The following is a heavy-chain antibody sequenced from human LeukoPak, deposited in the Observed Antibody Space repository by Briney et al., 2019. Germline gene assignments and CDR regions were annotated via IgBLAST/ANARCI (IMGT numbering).Heavy chain of an antibody. CDR2: ISYDGSNK. CDR3: ARVSAEKATATETDPIYYYYYYMDV. D-gene: IGHD4-11*01. V-gene: IGHV3-30-3*01. CDR1: GFTFSSYA. J-gene: IGHJ6*03. Sequence: GGSLRLSCAASGFTFSSYAMHWVRQAPGKGLEWVAVISYDGSNKYYADSVKGRFTISRDNAKNSLYLQMNSLRAEDTAVYYCARVSAEKATATETDPIYYYYYYMDVWGKGTTVTVSS.